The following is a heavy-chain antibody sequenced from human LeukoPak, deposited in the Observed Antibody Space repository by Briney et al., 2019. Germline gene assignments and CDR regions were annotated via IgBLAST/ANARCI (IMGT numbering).Heavy chain of an antibody. V-gene: IGHV1-2*02. CDR2: INPNSGGT. J-gene: IGHJ4*02. CDR3: TKEGVEGY. Sequence: ASVKVSCKASGYTFTGYNMRWVRQAPGQGLEWMGWINPNSGGTNYAQKFQGRVTMTRDTSINTAYMELGRLTSDDTAVYYCTKEGVEGYWGQGTLVTVSS. CDR1: GYTFTGYN.